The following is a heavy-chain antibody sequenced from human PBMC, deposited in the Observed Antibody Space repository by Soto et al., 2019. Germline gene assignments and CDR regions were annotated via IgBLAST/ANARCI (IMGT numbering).Heavy chain of an antibody. D-gene: IGHD2-2*01. Sequence: EVQLVESGGGLVKPGGTLRLSCAASGFTFSTYSMNRVRQAPGKGLEWISSISNSGGSVSYAESVKGRFTISRDNAKSPLYLQLYSLRAEETAVYYCARGRSINTNMDYWDQGTLVSVSS. CDR1: GFTFSTYS. V-gene: IGHV3-21*01. J-gene: IGHJ4*02. CDR2: ISNSGGSV. CDR3: ARGRSINTNMDY.